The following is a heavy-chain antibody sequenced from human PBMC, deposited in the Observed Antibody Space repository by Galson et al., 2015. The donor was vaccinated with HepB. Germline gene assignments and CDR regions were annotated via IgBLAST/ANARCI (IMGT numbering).Heavy chain of an antibody. Sequence: SLRLSCAASGFTFEDYAMHWVRQVPGKGLEWVSGISWNSDFTGYADSVRGRFTISRDNAKYSLYLQMNSLRTEDTALYYCAQDLTYYYGSGSYFVGMDAWGQGTTVTV. J-gene: IGHJ6*02. CDR2: ISWNSDFT. D-gene: IGHD3-10*01. CDR3: AQDLTYYYGSGSYFVGMDA. CDR1: GFTFEDYA. V-gene: IGHV3-9*01.